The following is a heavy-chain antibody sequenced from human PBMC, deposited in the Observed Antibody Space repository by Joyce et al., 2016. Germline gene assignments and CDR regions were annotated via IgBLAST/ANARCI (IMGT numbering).Heavy chain of an antibody. CDR2: IDHTGGN. Sequence: QVQLQEWGAGLLKPSETLSLTCGVTCGTFSHYSWSWIRQPPGKGLEWIGEIDHTGGNKYNPSLSSRVTGSLDTAKRQLSWTVSSGSAADTALYFCARGGLPSAVYSNSGSLSHWGQGMLVTVSS. J-gene: IGHJ4*02. CDR3: ARGGLPSAVYSNSGSLSH. V-gene: IGHV4-34*02. CDR1: CGTFSHYS. D-gene: IGHD3-10*01.